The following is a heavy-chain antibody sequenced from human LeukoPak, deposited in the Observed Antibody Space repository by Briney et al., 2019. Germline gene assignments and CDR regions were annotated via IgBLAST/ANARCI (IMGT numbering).Heavy chain of an antibody. Sequence: GGSLRLSCAASGLTFSGSARSWVRQAPGKGLEWVSLISGSGNSTYYADSVKGRFTISRDNSKNTLYLQMNSLRAEDTAVYYCAKVLVLVSANRYYFDYWGQGTLDTVSS. CDR3: AKVLVLVSANRYYFDY. D-gene: IGHD2-15*01. V-gene: IGHV3-23*01. J-gene: IGHJ4*02. CDR1: GLTFSGSA. CDR2: ISGSGNST.